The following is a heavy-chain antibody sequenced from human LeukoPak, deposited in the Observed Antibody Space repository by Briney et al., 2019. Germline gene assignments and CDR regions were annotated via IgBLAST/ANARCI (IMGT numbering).Heavy chain of an antibody. CDR3: AKDVAPDSGWDLDY. Sequence: GGSLRLSCAVSGLTFSTYSMTWVRQGPGKGLEWVSSIYDSGAKIFYADSVKGRFTISRDNSKNMLYLQMNSLRVEDTAVYYCAKDVAPDSGWDLDYWGQGTLVTVSS. CDR1: GLTFSTYS. J-gene: IGHJ4*02. D-gene: IGHD6-19*01. CDR2: IYDSGAKI. V-gene: IGHV3-23*01.